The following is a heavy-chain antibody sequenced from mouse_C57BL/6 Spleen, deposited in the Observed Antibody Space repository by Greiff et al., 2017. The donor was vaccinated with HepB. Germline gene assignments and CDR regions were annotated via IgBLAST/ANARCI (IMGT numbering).Heavy chain of an antibody. CDR2: ISAGGSYT. CDR3: AGGVNDGSSHWYFDV. J-gene: IGHJ1*03. D-gene: IGHD1-1*01. V-gene: IGHV5-4*03. Sequence: EVKLLESGGGLVKPGGSLKLSCAASGFTFSSYAMSWVRQTPEKRLEWVATISAGGSYTYYPDNVKGRFTLSRDNAKNNLYLQLSHLKSEDTAMYYCAGGVNDGSSHWYFDVWGTGTTVTVSS. CDR1: GFTFSSYA.